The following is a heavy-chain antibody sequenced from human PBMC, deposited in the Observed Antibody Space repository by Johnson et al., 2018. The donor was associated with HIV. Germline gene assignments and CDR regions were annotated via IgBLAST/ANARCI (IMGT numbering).Heavy chain of an antibody. CDR2: IQYDGSNK. V-gene: IGHV3-30*02. D-gene: IGHD1-26*01. Sequence: VQLVESGGGLVQPGRSLRLSCIGSGFTFRDYGMHWVRQAPGKGLEWVAFIQYDGSNKYYADSVRGRFTISRDNSKNTLYLQMNSLRAEDTAVYYCAKSWHSGSLYDAFHIWGQGTMVTVSS. J-gene: IGHJ3*02. CDR3: AKSWHSGSLYDAFHI. CDR1: GFTFRDYG.